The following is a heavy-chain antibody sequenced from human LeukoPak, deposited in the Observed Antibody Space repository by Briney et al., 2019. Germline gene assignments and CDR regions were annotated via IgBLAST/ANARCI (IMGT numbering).Heavy chain of an antibody. Sequence: ASVKVSCKASGYTFTSYGISWVRQAPGQGLEWMGGIIPIFGTANYAQKFQGRVTITADKSTSTAYMELSSLRSEDTAVYYCARSSCSGGSCYLDYYYYYMDVWGKGTTVTVSS. V-gene: IGHV1-69*06. CDR3: ARSSCSGGSCYLDYYYYYMDV. CDR1: GYTFTSYG. CDR2: IIPIFGTA. J-gene: IGHJ6*03. D-gene: IGHD2-15*01.